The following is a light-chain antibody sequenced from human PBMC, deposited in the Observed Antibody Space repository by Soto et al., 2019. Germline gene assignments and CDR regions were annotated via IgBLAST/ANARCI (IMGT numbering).Light chain of an antibody. Sequence: QSVLTQPPSVSGAPGQRVTISCTGSSSNIGAGYDVHWYQQLPGTAPKLLIYGNSNRPSGVPDRFSGSKSGTSASLAITGLQAEDEADYYCQSSDSSLSGVVFGGGTKVPVL. V-gene: IGLV1-40*01. CDR2: GNS. CDR1: SSNIGAGYD. J-gene: IGLJ2*01. CDR3: QSSDSSLSGVV.